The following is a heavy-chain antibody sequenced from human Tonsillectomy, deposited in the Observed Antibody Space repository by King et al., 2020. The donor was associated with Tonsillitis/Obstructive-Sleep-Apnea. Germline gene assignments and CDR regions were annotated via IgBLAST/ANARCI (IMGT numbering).Heavy chain of an antibody. V-gene: IGHV4-34*01. CDR2: INHSGST. J-gene: IGHJ4*02. CDR3: ARGHLSSGWYPRD. D-gene: IGHD6-19*01. Sequence: VQLQQWGAGLLKPSETLSLTCAVYGGSFSGYYWSWIRQPPGKGLEWIGEINHSGSTNYNPSLKSRVTISVDTSKNQFSLKLSSVTAADTAVYYCARGHLSSGWYPRDWGQGTLVTVSS. CDR1: GGSFSGYY.